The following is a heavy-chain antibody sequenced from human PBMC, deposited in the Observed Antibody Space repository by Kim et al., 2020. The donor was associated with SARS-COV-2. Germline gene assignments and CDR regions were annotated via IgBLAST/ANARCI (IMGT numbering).Heavy chain of an antibody. J-gene: IGHJ4*02. D-gene: IGHD6-19*01. CDR3: VSSTGYSSGWYGVY. V-gene: IGHV3-23*01. Sequence: ANSAKGRFTTSSDNSKNTLYLQMNSLRDEDTAVYYCVSSTGYSSGWYGVYWGQGTLVTVSS.